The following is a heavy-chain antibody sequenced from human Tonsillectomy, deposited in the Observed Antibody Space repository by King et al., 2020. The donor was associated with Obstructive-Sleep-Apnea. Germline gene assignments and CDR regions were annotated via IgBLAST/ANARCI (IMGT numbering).Heavy chain of an antibody. CDR3: ARDRGVGASGFDY. Sequence: VKLVESGGGLVKPGGSLRLSCAASGFAFSDYYMNWIRQAPGKGLEWVSYISGASSHTEYADSVKGRFTISRDNTKNSVYLQMKSLRVDDTAVYYCARDRGVGASGFDYWGQGTLVTVSS. D-gene: IGHD1-26*01. V-gene: IGHV3-11*06. CDR2: ISGASSHT. CDR1: GFAFSDYY. J-gene: IGHJ4*02.